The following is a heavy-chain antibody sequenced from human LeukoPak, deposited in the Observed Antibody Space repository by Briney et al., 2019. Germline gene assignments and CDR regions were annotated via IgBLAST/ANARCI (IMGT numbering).Heavy chain of an antibody. J-gene: IGHJ4*02. CDR3: ATYRQVLLPFES. Sequence: GGSLRLSCAASGFTFSNYAIHWVRQAPGKGLEWVAVISHDGSNKYYADSVEGRFTISRDNSKNTLYLQMNSLRAEDTAIYYCATYRQVLLPFESWGQGTLVTVSS. D-gene: IGHD2-8*02. CDR2: ISHDGSNK. CDR1: GFTFSNYA. V-gene: IGHV3-30*04.